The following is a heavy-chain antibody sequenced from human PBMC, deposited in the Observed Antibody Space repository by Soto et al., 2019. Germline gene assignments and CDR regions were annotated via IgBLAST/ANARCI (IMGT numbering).Heavy chain of an antibody. D-gene: IGHD3-9*01. J-gene: IGHJ2*01. V-gene: IGHV1-69*08. CDR1: GGTFSSYT. CDR3: AKDILTGPEYFDL. Sequence: QVQLVQSGAEVKKPGSSVKVSCKASGGTFSSYTISWVRQAPGQGLEWMGRIIPILGIANYAQKFQGRVTITADKSTSTAYIELSSLRSEDTAVYYCAKDILTGPEYFDLWGRGTLVTVSS. CDR2: IIPILGIA.